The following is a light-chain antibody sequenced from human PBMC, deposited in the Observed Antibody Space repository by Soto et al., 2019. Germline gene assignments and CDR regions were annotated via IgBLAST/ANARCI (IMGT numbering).Light chain of an antibody. Sequence: QSVLTQPRSVSGSPGQSVTISCTGTSSDVGAYNYVSWYRQHPGKAPKLIIYDVTKRPSGVPARFSGSKSGNTASLTISGLQADDVFDYFCCSDAYSSTSLVSGPGSKVTDL. J-gene: IGLJ1*01. V-gene: IGLV2-11*01. CDR1: SSDVGAYNY. CDR2: DVT. CDR3: CSDAYSSTSLV.